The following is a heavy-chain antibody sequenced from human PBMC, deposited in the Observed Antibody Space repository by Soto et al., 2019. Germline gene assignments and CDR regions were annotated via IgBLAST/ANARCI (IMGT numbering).Heavy chain of an antibody. D-gene: IGHD5-18*01. CDR2: IIPLFGAG. J-gene: IGHJ3*01. CDR1: GGTFNTIA. CDR3: ARGAPEGYTYGYGARHF. Sequence: GASVKVSCKISGGTFNTIALSWVRQAPGQGLEWMGGIIPLFGAGNYAEKFRDRVTITANESSSTMTMELTSLRSEDTAVYYCARGAPEGYTYGYGARHFWGKGTMVTVSS. V-gene: IGHV1-69*13.